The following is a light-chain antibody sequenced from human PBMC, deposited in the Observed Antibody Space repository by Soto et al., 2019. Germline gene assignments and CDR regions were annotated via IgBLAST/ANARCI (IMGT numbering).Light chain of an antibody. V-gene: IGKV3-15*01. CDR1: QDVTSN. J-gene: IGKJ3*01. CDR3: QQYNNWPPFT. Sequence: EIVMTQSPATLSVSPGDRVTLSCRASQDVTSNLAWYQQKPGQAPRLLIYATSTRATGIPARFSGSGSGADFTLTINSLQSEDFAVYYCQQYNNWPPFTFGPGTKVDFK. CDR2: ATS.